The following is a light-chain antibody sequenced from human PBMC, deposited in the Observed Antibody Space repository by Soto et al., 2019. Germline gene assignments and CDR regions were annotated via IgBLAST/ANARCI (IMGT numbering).Light chain of an antibody. CDR2: GTT. CDR3: QVWDSGSDHVV. Sequence: QSVLTQPPSVSGAPGQRVTISCTGSSSNIGAGYDVHWYQQLPGTAPKLIIYGTTNRPSGVPDRFSGSKSGTSASLAITGLQAEDEADYYCQVWDSGSDHVVFGGGTKLTVL. J-gene: IGLJ2*01. V-gene: IGLV1-40*01. CDR1: SSNIGAGYD.